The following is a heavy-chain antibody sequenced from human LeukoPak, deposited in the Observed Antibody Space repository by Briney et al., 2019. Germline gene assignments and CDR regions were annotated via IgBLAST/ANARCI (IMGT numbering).Heavy chain of an antibody. CDR3: AKEPNNYYDSSGYSDY. D-gene: IGHD3-22*01. Sequence: SETLSLTCTVSGGSISSSSYYWGWIRQPPGKGLEWIGSIYYSGSTYYNPSLKSRVTISVDTSKSQFSLKLSSVTAEDTAVYYCAKEPNNYYDSSGYSDYWGQGTLVTVSS. J-gene: IGHJ4*02. CDR2: IYYSGST. CDR1: GGSISSSSYY. V-gene: IGHV4-39*07.